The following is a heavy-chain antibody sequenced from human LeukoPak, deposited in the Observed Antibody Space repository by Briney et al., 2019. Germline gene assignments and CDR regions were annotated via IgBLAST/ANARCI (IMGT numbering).Heavy chain of an antibody. CDR2: IYSGGST. D-gene: IGHD2-2*01. CDR1: GFTVSSNY. V-gene: IGHV3-53*01. Sequence: PGGSLRLSCAASGFTVSSNYMSWVRQAPGKGLEWVSVIYSGGSTYYADSVKGRFTISRDNSKNTLYLQMNSLTAEDTAVYYCARVGGVPAAIPDGFDIWGQGTMVTVSS. J-gene: IGHJ3*02. CDR3: ARVGGVPAAIPDGFDI.